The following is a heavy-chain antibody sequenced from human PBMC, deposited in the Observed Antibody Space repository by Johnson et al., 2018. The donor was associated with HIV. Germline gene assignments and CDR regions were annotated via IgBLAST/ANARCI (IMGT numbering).Heavy chain of an antibody. J-gene: IGHJ3*01. V-gene: IGHV3-30*02. CDR1: GFTFSSYG. CDR2: ISFDGSHK. CDR3: AKDKFMFLDNPVDAFDV. Sequence: VQLVESGGGVVQPGGSLRLSCAASGFTFSSYGMHWVRQAPGKGLEWVAVISFDGSHKYYTDSVKGLSTISRDNSNNTLYLHMNSLRPDDTGVYYCAKDKFMFLDNPVDAFDVWGQGTMVTFSS. D-gene: IGHD3/OR15-3a*01.